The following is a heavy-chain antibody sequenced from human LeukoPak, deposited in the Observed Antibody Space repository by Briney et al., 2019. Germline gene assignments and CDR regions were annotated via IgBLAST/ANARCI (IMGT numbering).Heavy chain of an antibody. Sequence: GGSLRLSCAASGFTSSSYAMHWVRQAPGKGLEWVAVISYDGSNKYYADSVKGRFTISRDNSKNTLYLQMNSLRAEDTAEYYCARDREAAGTGYFQHWGQGTLVTVSS. D-gene: IGHD6-13*01. J-gene: IGHJ1*01. V-gene: IGHV3-30-3*01. CDR3: ARDREAAGTGYFQH. CDR1: GFTSSSYA. CDR2: ISYDGSNK.